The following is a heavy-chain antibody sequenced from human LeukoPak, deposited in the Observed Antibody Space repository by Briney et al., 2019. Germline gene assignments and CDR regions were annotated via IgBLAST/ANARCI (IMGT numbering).Heavy chain of an antibody. CDR1: GGSISSGGYS. J-gene: IGHJ5*02. V-gene: IGHV4-30-2*01. CDR3: AGSIAAAGTAGEDWFDP. CDR2: IYHSGST. Sequence: SQTLSLTCAVSGGSISSGGYSWSWIRQPPGKGLEWIGYIYHSGSTYYNPSLKSRVTISVYRSKNQFSLKLSSVTAADTAVYYCAGSIAAAGTAGEDWFDPGGQGTLVTVSS. D-gene: IGHD6-13*01.